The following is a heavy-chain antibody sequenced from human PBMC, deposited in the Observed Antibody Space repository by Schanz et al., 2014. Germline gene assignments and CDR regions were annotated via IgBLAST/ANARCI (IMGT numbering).Heavy chain of an antibody. CDR3: AKEESPPSLVDY. Sequence: QVQLVESGGGVVQPGRSLRLSCAASGFTVRSYAMHWVRQAPGKGLEWVAAISYDGSNQYYTDSVKGRFTVSRDNSKNTVYLQMNSLXXXXXXVYYCAKEESPPSLVDYWGQGTLVTVSS. V-gene: IGHV3-30*04. J-gene: IGHJ4*02. CDR2: ISYDGSNQ. CDR1: GFTVRSYA.